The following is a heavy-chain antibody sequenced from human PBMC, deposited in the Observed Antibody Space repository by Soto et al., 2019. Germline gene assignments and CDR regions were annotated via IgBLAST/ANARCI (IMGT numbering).Heavy chain of an antibody. D-gene: IGHD3-16*01. J-gene: IGHJ4*02. V-gene: IGHV1-69*06. CDR1: GGTFSSYA. Sequence: SVKVSCKASGGTFSSYAISWVRQAPGQGLEWMGGIIPIFGTANYAQKFQGRVTITADKSTSTAYMELSSLRSEDTAVYYCARQITVYGMIMIYFDYWGQGSVVTVSS. CDR2: IIPIFGTA. CDR3: ARQITVYGMIMIYFDY.